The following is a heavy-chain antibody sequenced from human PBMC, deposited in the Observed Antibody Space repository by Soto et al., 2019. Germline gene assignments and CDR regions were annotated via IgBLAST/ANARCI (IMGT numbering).Heavy chain of an antibody. CDR2: IKEDGTEK. J-gene: IGHJ3*01. CDR1: GFTFSIHW. V-gene: IGHV3-7*01. D-gene: IGHD3-22*01. CDR3: ARFGNYVAFDV. Sequence: EVQLVESGGGLVQPGGSLRLPCGASGFTFSIHWMSWVRQAPGKGLEWVANIKEDGTEKYYVDSVKGRFTISRDNAKNALYLQMNSLRAEDTAVYYCARFGNYVAFDVWGQGTLVTVSS.